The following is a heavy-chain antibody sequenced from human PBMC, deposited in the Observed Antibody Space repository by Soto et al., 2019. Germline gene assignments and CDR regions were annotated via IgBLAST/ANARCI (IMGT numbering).Heavy chain of an antibody. CDR1: GYTFTIYG. Sequence: ASVKVSCKASGYTFTIYGISWVLQAPGQGLEWMGWISAYNGNTNYAQKLQGRVTMTTDTSTSTAYMELRSLRSDDTAVYYCARGIGGGELWAVHYYGMDVWGQGTTGTSP. CDR2: ISAYNGNT. CDR3: ARGIGGGELWAVHYYGMDV. D-gene: IGHD3-10*01. J-gene: IGHJ6*02. V-gene: IGHV1-18*01.